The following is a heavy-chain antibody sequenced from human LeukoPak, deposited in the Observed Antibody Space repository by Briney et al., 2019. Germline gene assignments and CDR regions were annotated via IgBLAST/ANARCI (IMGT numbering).Heavy chain of an antibody. D-gene: IGHD1-7*01. V-gene: IGHV1-8*03. CDR3: ARGGITGTYADYYYYMDV. J-gene: IGHJ6*03. CDR2: MSPNSGHT. Sequence: GASVKVSCMTSGDTFTRYDINWVRQATGQRLEWMGWMSPNSGHTGYAQLFQGRVTFTRNTSITTVYMELDILTSEDTAVYFCARGGITGTYADYYYYMDVWGKGTTVTVSS. CDR1: GDTFTRYD.